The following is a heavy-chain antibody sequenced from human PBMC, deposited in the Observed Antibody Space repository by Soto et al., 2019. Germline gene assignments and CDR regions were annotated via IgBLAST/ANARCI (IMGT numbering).Heavy chain of an antibody. J-gene: IGHJ4*02. CDR1: GFSFSYFA. V-gene: IGHV3-23*01. CDR2: ISGSGGNT. CDR3: AKDRGGSGWSTLDH. Sequence: EVQLLESGGSLVHPGGSLRLSCAASGFSFSYFAMSWVRQAPGKGLEWVAAISGSGGNTYYADYVKGRFTISRDNSKNTLFLQMNSLRDEDTAVYYCAKDRGGSGWSTLDHWGQGTLVTVSP. D-gene: IGHD6-19*01.